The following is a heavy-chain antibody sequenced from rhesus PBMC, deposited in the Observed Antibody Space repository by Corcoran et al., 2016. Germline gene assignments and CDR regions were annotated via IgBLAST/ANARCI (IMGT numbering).Heavy chain of an antibody. D-gene: IGHD6-31*01. V-gene: IGHV4-160*01. CDR3: ARDPGYSSGWFDY. CDR2: IYGSSGST. CDR1: GGSFSSHW. J-gene: IGHJ4*01. Sequence: QVQLQESGPGLVKPSETLSLTCAVSGGSFSSHWWGWIRQPPGQGLEWFGSIYGSSGSTEYDPSLKSRATISRDTSKNQFSLKLSSVTAADTAVYYCARDPGYSSGWFDYWGQGVLVTVSS.